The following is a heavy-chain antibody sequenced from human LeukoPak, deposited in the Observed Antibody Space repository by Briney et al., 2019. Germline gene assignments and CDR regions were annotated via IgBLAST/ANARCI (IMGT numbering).Heavy chain of an antibody. CDR2: INTNTGNP. Sequence: GASVKISCKASGYTFTSYAMNWVRQAPGQGLEWMGWINTNTGNPTYVQGFTGRFVFSLDTSVSTAYLQISSLKAEDTAVYYCASQGYSSSSVFDYWGQGTLVTVSS. CDR3: ASQGYSSSSVFDY. CDR1: GYTFTSYA. D-gene: IGHD6-13*01. J-gene: IGHJ4*02. V-gene: IGHV7-4-1*02.